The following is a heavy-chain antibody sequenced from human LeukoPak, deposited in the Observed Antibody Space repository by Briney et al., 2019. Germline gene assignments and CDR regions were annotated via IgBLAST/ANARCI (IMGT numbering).Heavy chain of an antibody. CDR2: INHSGST. CDR3: VRHYYGSGSYFYFQH. CDR1: GGSFSGYY. Sequence: SETLSLTCAVYGGSFSGYYWSWIRQPPGKGLEWIGEINHSGSTNYNPSLKSRVTISVDTSKNQFSLKLSSVTAADTAVYYCVRHYYGSGSYFYFQHWGQGTLVTVSS. V-gene: IGHV4-34*01. D-gene: IGHD3-10*01. J-gene: IGHJ1*01.